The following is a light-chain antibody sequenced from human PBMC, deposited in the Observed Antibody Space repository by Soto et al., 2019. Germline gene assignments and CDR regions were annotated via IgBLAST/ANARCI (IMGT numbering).Light chain of an antibody. CDR3: QQSYSTPLT. CDR1: QSSNKW. J-gene: IGKJ4*01. Sequence: DIQMTQSPSTLSASVGDRVTITCRSSQSSNKWLAWYQQKPGKAPKLLIYDASILESGVPSRFSGSGSGTEFTLTISSLQPDDFATYYCQQSYSTPLTFGGGTKVDI. V-gene: IGKV1-5*01. CDR2: DAS.